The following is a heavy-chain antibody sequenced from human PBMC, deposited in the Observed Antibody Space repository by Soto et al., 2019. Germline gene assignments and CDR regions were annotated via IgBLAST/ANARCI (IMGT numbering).Heavy chain of an antibody. CDR2: IGTDSVI. J-gene: IGHJ3*01. CDR1: GFTFSSYA. Sequence: GGSLRLSCAASGFTFSSYAMSWVRQAPGKGLVLVSAIGTDSVIYYPGSVKGRFTISRDNAKNSLYLQVNSLRAEDTAVYYCARGLERSVSFPPETFDVWGQGTMVTVSS. D-gene: IGHD1-1*01. V-gene: IGHV3-23*01. CDR3: ARGLERSVSFPPETFDV.